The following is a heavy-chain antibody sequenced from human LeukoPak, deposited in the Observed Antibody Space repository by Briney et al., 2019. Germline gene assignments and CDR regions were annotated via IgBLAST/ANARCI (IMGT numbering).Heavy chain of an antibody. D-gene: IGHD5-18*01. J-gene: IGHJ4*02. CDR3: ARDLSGVTGYTYGRGIDY. CDR1: GFTFSRYW. V-gene: IGHV3-7*01. CDR2: IKQDGSEK. Sequence: GGSLRLSCAASGFTFSRYWMSWVRQAPGKGLEWVANIKQDGSEKYYVDSVKGRFTISRDNAKTSLYLQMNSLRAEDTAVYYCARDLSGVTGYTYGRGIDYWGQGTLVTVSS.